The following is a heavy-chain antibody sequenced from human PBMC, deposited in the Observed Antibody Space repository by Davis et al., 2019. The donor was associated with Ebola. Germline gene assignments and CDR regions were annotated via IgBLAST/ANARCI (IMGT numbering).Heavy chain of an antibody. J-gene: IGHJ5*02. V-gene: IGHV3-30-3*01. D-gene: IGHD4-11*01. CDR2: ISYDGSNK. Sequence: GGSLRLSCAASGFTFSSYAMHWVRQAPGKGLEWVAVISYDGSNKYYADSVKGRFTISRDNAKNSLYLQMNSLRAEDTAVYYCARDGLLGLQSSWGQGTLVTVSS. CDR1: GFTFSSYA. CDR3: ARDGLLGLQSS.